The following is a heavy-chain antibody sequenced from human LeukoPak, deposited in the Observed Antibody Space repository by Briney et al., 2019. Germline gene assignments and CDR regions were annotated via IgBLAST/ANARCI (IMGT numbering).Heavy chain of an antibody. CDR1: GFTFSNYG. CDR2: ISDSGGST. D-gene: IGHD6-13*01. J-gene: IGHJ1*01. Sequence: GGSLRLSCAASGFTFSNYGMHWIRQAPGKGLEWVSAISDSGGSTYYADSVTGRFTISRDNSKNTLYLQINSLRAEDTAVYFCAKDLHSSSWYNYFQHWGQGTLVTVSS. CDR3: AKDLHSSSWYNYFQH. V-gene: IGHV3-23*01.